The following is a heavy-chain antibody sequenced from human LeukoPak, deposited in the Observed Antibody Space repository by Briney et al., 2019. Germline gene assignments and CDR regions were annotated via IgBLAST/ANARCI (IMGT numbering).Heavy chain of an antibody. CDR2: SYYSGST. Sequence: PSETLSLTCTVSGGSISSSSYYWGWIRQPPGKGLEWIGSSYYSGSTYYNPSRKSRVTISVDTSKNQFSLKLSSVTAADTAVYYCARDRVAAAQHWFDPWGQGTLVTVSS. D-gene: IGHD6-13*01. CDR3: ARDRVAAAQHWFDP. J-gene: IGHJ5*02. CDR1: GGSISSSSYY. V-gene: IGHV4-39*07.